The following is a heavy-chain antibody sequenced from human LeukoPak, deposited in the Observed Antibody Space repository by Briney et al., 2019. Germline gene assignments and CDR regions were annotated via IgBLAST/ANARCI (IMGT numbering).Heavy chain of an antibody. CDR1: GGTFSSYA. CDR2: IIPIFGTA. CDR3: ARELHVERDDY. J-gene: IGHJ4*02. D-gene: IGHD1-1*01. V-gene: IGHV1-69*13. Sequence: VASVKVSCTASGGTFSSYAISWVRQAPGQGLEWMGGIIPIFGTANYAQKFQGRVTITADESTSTAYMELSSLRSEDTAVYYCARELHVERDDYWGQGTLVTVSS.